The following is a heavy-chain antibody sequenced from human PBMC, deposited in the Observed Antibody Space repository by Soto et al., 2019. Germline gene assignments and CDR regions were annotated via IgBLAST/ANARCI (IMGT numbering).Heavy chain of an antibody. J-gene: IGHJ5*02. Sequence: LETLPLTWTVSGGSISSYYWSWIRQPPGKGLEWIGYIYYSGSTNYNPSLKSRVTISVDTSKNQFSLKLSSVTAADTAVYYCARWATKAAAGTSLRFDPWGQGTLVTVSS. CDR2: IYYSGST. D-gene: IGHD6-13*01. CDR3: ARWATKAAAGTSLRFDP. CDR1: GGSISSYY. V-gene: IGHV4-59*08.